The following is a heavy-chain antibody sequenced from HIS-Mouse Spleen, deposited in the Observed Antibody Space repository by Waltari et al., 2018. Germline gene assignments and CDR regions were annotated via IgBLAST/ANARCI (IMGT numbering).Heavy chain of an antibody. Sequence: QVQLVQSGAEVKKPGASVKVSCKASGYTFTGYYMHWVLQAPGQGLEWMGWINPNSGGTNYAQKFQGRVTMTRDTSISTAYMELSRLRSDDTAVYYCASRVEKKPKWELQDAFDIWGQGTMVTVSS. J-gene: IGHJ3*02. CDR2: INPNSGGT. V-gene: IGHV1-2*02. CDR3: ASRVEKKPKWELQDAFDI. D-gene: IGHD1-26*01. CDR1: GYTFTGYY.